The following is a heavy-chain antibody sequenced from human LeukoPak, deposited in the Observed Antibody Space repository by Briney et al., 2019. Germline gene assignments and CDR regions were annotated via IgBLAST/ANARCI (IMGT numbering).Heavy chain of an antibody. CDR1: GFTFDDFA. J-gene: IGHJ4*02. CDR3: VKGSGFYTYDLDYFDY. Sequence: GGSLRLSCAASGFTFDDFAMHWVRQAPGKGLEWVSGINWISDSIGYADSVKGRFTISRDNAKNSLYLQTNSLRAEDTAFYYCVKGSGFYTYDLDYFDYWGQGTLVTVSS. CDR2: INWISDSI. D-gene: IGHD3/OR15-3a*01. V-gene: IGHV3-9*01.